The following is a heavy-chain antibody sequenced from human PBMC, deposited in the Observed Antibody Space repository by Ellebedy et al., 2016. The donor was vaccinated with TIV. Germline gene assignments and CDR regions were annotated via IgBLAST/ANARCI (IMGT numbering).Heavy chain of an antibody. CDR3: ARTGTTGDVFDI. CDR1: GGSISSYY. D-gene: IGHD1-7*01. CDR2: IYYSGST. J-gene: IGHJ3*02. Sequence: SETLSLTXTVSGGSISSYYWSWIRQPPGKGLEWIGYIYYSGSTNYNPSLKSRVTISVDTSKNQFSLKVTSVTAADTAIYYCARTGTTGDVFDIWGQGTMVTVSS. V-gene: IGHV4-59*01.